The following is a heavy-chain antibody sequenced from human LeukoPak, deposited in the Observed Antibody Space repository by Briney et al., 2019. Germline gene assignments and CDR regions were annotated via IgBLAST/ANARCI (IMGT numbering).Heavy chain of an antibody. Sequence: GGSLRLSCAASGFSFSSYEMIWVRQAPGKGLEWIPYISSSGGNIYYADSVKGRFTISRDNAKNSLYLQMNSLRAEDTAVYYCARANTIFGVEPDCYFDYWGQGTLVSVSS. D-gene: IGHD3-3*01. CDR1: GFSFSSYE. CDR3: ARANTIFGVEPDCYFDY. J-gene: IGHJ4*02. CDR2: ISSSGGNI. V-gene: IGHV3-48*03.